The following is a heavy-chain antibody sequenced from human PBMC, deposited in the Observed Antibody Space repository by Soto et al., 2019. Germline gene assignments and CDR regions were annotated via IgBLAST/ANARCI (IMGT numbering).Heavy chain of an antibody. D-gene: IGHD6-25*01. V-gene: IGHV3-30*18. CDR3: AKDRGYINSPFDL. Sequence: GGSLRLSCEASGFSFSTVGMHWVRQAPGKGLEWVVLISHDGNRQFYAESVKGRFTVSRDNSRDTVSLEMNGLRPEDTAIYYCAKDRGYINSPFDLWGQGTLVTAPQ. CDR2: ISHDGNRQ. J-gene: IGHJ4*02. CDR1: GFSFSTVG.